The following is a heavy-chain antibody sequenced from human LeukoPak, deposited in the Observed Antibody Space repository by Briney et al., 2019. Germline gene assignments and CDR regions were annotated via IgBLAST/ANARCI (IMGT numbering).Heavy chain of an antibody. D-gene: IGHD6-19*01. J-gene: IGHJ4*02. CDR3: AKDRDSSGWYLDY. V-gene: IGHV3-30*04. CDR2: ISYDGSNK. CDR1: GFTFSSYA. Sequence: PGGSLRLSCAASGFTFSSYAMHWVRQAPGKGLEWVAVISYDGSNKYYADSVKGRFTISRDNSKNTLYLQMNSLRAEDTAVYYCAKDRDSSGWYLDYWGQGTLVTVSS.